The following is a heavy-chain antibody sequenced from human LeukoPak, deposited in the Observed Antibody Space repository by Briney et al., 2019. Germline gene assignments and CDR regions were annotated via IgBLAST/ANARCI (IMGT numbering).Heavy chain of an antibody. CDR2: IRYDGGNA. D-gene: IGHD4-23*01. Sequence: PGGSLRLSCAASGFTLSCCGMHWVRQAPGKGLEWVAFIRYDGGNAYYADSVKGRFTISRDNSKNTLYLQMNSLRAEDTAVYYCAKDQDGRRLFPILVVTRRHPLDYWGQGTLVTVSS. V-gene: IGHV3-30*02. J-gene: IGHJ4*02. CDR1: GFTLSCCG. CDR3: AKDQDGRRLFPILVVTRRHPLDY.